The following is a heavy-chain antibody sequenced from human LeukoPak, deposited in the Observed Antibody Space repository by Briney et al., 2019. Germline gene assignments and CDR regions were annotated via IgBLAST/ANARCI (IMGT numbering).Heavy chain of an antibody. D-gene: IGHD1-26*01. CDR2: IYYSGST. CDR3: ASPELNPTPWAFDI. V-gene: IGHV4-61*08. CDR1: GGSISSGGYY. Sequence: SQTLSLTCTVSGGSISSGGYYWSWIRQPPGKGLEWIGYIYYSGSTNYNPSLKSRVTISVDTSKNQFSLKLSSVTAADTAVYYCASPELNPTPWAFDIWGQGTMVTVSS. J-gene: IGHJ3*02.